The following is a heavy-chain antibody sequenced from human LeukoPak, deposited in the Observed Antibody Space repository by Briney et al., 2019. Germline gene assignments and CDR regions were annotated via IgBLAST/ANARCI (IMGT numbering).Heavy chain of an antibody. J-gene: IGHJ5*02. V-gene: IGHV4-39*02. Sequence: SETLSLTCTVSGGSISISNYYWGWIRQPPGRGLEWIGSISYSGTYYNPSLKSRLTISVDTSKNHFSLNLRSVTAADTAVYYCARGGYCSSTSCYGPVWLPPQRRLGNWFDPWGQGTLVTVSS. CDR3: ARGGYCSSTSCYGPVWLPPQRRLGNWFDP. CDR1: GGSISISNYY. D-gene: IGHD2-2*01. CDR2: ISYSGT.